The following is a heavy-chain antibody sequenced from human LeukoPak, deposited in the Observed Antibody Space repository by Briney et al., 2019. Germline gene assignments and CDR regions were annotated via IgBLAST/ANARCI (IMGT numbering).Heavy chain of an antibody. CDR3: ARPGAYSSGWYESYDAFDI. J-gene: IGHJ3*02. CDR1: GGTFISYA. CDR2: IIPIFGTA. D-gene: IGHD6-19*01. V-gene: IGHV1-69*13. Sequence: SVKVSCKASGGTFISYAISWVRQAPGQGLEWMGGIIPIFGTANYAQKFQGRVTITADESTSTAYMELSSLRSEDTAVYYCARPGAYSSGWYESYDAFDIWGQGTMVTVSS.